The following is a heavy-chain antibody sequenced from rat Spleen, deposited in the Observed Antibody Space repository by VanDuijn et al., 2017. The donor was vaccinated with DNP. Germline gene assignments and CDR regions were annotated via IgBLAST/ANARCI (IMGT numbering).Heavy chain of an antibody. CDR2: ISNTGGST. CDR1: GFIFSNHW. V-gene: IGHV5-31*01. J-gene: IGHJ3*01. D-gene: IGHD1-12*03. Sequence: EVQLVESGGGPVQPGRSLKLSCVASGFIFSNHWMTWIRQAPGKGLDWIASISNTGGSTYYPDSVKGRFTISRDNAKSTLYLQMDSLRSEDTATYYCARSWGDDGYPPFAYWGQGTLVTVSS. CDR3: ARSWGDDGYPPFAY.